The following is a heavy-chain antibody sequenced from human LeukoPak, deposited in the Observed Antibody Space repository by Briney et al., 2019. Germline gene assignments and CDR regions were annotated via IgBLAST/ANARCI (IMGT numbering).Heavy chain of an antibody. D-gene: IGHD6-19*01. Sequence: ASVKVSCKASGYTFTGYYIHWVRHAPGQGLEWMGWINPNSGGTNYAQKFQGRVTMTRDTSISTAYMELSRLRSDDTAVYYCARPYRSGWYVLPDYWGQGTLVTVSS. CDR3: ARPYRSGWYVLPDY. J-gene: IGHJ4*02. CDR1: GYTFTGYY. V-gene: IGHV1-2*02. CDR2: INPNSGGT.